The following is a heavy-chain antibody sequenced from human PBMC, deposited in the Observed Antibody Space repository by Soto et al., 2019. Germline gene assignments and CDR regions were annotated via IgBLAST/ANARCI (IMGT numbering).Heavy chain of an antibody. J-gene: IGHJ6*02. Sequence: GESLKISCKGSGYSFTSYWIGGVRQMPGKGLEWMGIIYPGDSNTRYSPSFQGQVTISADKSISTAYLQWSSLKASDTAMYYCARLGGSGSASYYCFGMDVWGQGTTVTVSS. V-gene: IGHV5-51*01. CDR3: ARLGGSGSASYYCFGMDV. CDR2: IYPGDSNT. CDR1: GYSFTSYW. D-gene: IGHD3-10*01.